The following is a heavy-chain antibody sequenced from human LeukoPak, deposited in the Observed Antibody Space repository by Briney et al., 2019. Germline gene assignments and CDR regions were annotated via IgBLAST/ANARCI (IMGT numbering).Heavy chain of an antibody. CDR2: IVPIFGTT. CDR3: ARDPGHSGGQN. J-gene: IGHJ4*02. Sequence: GSSVEVSFKASGGTFSSYAISWVRQAPGQGLEWMGGIVPIFGTTKYAQKFQGRVTLTADESTSTAYMELSSLRSEDTAFYYCARDPGHSGGQNWGQGTLVTVSS. V-gene: IGHV1-69*01. CDR1: GGTFSSYA. D-gene: IGHD5-12*01.